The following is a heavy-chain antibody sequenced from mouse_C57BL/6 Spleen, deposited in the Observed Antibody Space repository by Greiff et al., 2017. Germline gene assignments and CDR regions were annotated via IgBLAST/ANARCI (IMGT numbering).Heavy chain of an antibody. J-gene: IGHJ2*01. V-gene: IGHV5-17*01. CDR3: ARTGRDYFDY. CDR1: GFTFSDYG. CDR2: ISSGSSTI. Sequence: EVQRVESGGGLVKPGGSLKLSCAASGFTFSDYGMHWVRQAPEKGLEWVAYISSGSSTIYYADTVKGRFSISRDNAKNTLFLQMTSLRSEDTAMYYCARTGRDYFDYWGQGTTLTVSS. D-gene: IGHD3-3*01.